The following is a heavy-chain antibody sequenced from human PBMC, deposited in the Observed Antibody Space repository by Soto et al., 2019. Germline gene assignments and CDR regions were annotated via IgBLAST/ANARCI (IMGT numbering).Heavy chain of an antibody. CDR3: AGGIWNDNAY. V-gene: IGHV3-74*03. CDR1: GFSLNNYW. D-gene: IGHD1-1*01. J-gene: IGHJ4*02. Sequence: EVQLVESGGGSVQPGGSLRLSCAASGFSLNNYWIHWVRQVPGKGLVWVSRINGDGSSTTYADSVKGRFTISRDNAKNTVYLQMNSLTAEDTAVYYCAGGIWNDNAYWGQGTLVTVSS. CDR2: INGDGSST.